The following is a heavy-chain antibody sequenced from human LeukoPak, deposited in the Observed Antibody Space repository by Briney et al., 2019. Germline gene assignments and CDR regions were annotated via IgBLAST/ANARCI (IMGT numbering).Heavy chain of an antibody. J-gene: IGHJ4*02. CDR3: ARHFDN. CDR1: GVSIITTSYD. CDR2: ISYGGST. Sequence: SETLSLTCTVSGVSIITTSYDWGWIRQPPGKGLEWIGSISYGGSTDYNPSLKNRVTLSLDASKNQFSLRVSSVTAADTAVYYCARHFDNWGQGTLVTVSS. V-gene: IGHV4-39*01.